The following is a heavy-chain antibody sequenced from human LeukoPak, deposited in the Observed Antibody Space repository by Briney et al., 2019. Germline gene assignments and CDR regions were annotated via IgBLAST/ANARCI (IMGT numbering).Heavy chain of an antibody. Sequence: GGSLRLSCAASGFTFDDYAMHWVRQAPGKGLEWVSGISWNSGSIGYADSVKGRFTISRDNAKNSLYLQMNSLRAEDTALYYCAKDGGGSGSYYSYYYYYYMDVWGEGTTVTISS. J-gene: IGHJ6*03. V-gene: IGHV3-9*01. CDR2: ISWNSGSI. CDR3: AKDGGGSGSYYSYYYYYYMDV. D-gene: IGHD3-10*01. CDR1: GFTFDDYA.